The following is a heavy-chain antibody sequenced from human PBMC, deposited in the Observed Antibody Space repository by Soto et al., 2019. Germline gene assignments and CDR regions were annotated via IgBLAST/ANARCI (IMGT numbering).Heavy chain of an antibody. V-gene: IGHV4-39*01. D-gene: IGHD6-19*01. CDR3: ARIPAATYSSGWYTKYNWFDP. J-gene: IGHJ5*02. CDR2: IYYSGST. CDR1: GGSISSSSYY. Sequence: QLQLQESGPGLVKPSETLSLTCTVSGGSISSSSYYWGWIRQPPGKGLEWIGSIYYSGSTYYNPSLKSRVTISVDTSKNQFSLKLSSVTAADTAVYYCARIPAATYSSGWYTKYNWFDPWGQGTLVTVSS.